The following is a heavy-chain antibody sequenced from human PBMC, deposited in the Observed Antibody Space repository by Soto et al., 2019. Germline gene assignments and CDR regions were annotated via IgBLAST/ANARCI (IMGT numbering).Heavy chain of an antibody. CDR1: EFTFSRHW. Sequence: EVQLVESGGGLVQPGGSLRLSCVASEFTFSRHWMPWVRQAPGKGLVWVSRINSDGSSATYADSVKGRFTISRDNAKKTRYLQMNSLRAEHTAVYYWARDWEQTGHPGYYWGQGNLGTVSS. V-gene: IGHV3-74*01. D-gene: IGHD1-26*01. CDR2: INSDGSSA. CDR3: ARDWEQTGHPGYY. J-gene: IGHJ4*02.